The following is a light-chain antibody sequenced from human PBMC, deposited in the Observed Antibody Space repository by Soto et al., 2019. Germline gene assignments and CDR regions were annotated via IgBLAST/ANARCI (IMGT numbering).Light chain of an antibody. CDR1: QSISSW. CDR3: QQYNSYSWT. CDR2: DAS. J-gene: IGKJ1*01. Sequence: DIQMTHAPCTLSASVGDRVTITCRASQSISSWLAWYQQKPGKAPKLLIYDASSLESGVPSRFSGSGSGTEFTLTISSLQPDDFATYYCQQYNSYSWTFGQGTKVDIK. V-gene: IGKV1-5*01.